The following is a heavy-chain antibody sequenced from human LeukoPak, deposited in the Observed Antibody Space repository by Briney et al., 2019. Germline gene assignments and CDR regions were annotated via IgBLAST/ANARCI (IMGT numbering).Heavy chain of an antibody. CDR2: IYNSGST. Sequence: SETLSLTCTVSGDSISSYYWSWIRQPPGKGLEWIGYIYNSGSTKYNPSLKSRVTVSVDTSKNQFSLILSSVTAADTAVYYCVRGSTLRHYQYWGQGTLVTVSS. CDR3: VRGSTLRHYQY. CDR1: GDSISSYY. D-gene: IGHD3-16*01. J-gene: IGHJ4*02. V-gene: IGHV4-4*08.